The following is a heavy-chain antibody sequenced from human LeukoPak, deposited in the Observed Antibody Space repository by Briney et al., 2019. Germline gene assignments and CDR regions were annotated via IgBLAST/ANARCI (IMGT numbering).Heavy chain of an antibody. CDR3: ARGGDDILTGYVDY. J-gene: IGHJ4*02. CDR1: GFTVSSNY. Sequence: GGSLRLSCAASGFTVSSNYMSWARQAPGKGLEWVSVIYSGGSTYYADSVKGRFTISRHNSKNTLYLQMNSLRAEDTAVYYCARGGDDILTGYVDYWGQGTLVTVSS. V-gene: IGHV3-53*04. D-gene: IGHD3-9*01. CDR2: IYSGGST.